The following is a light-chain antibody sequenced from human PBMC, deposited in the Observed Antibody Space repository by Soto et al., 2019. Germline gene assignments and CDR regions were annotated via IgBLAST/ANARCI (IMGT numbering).Light chain of an antibody. CDR2: GVS. Sequence: SQSSVSASVGDRVSITCRASQALSTSLAWYQQRPGKAPKLLIYGVSTLQTGVPSRFSGSGSGTDFTLTISRLLPEEFATYECPERTRHSCS. V-gene: IGKV1-12*01. CDR1: QALSTS. J-gene: IGKJ2*04. CDR3: PERTRHSCS.